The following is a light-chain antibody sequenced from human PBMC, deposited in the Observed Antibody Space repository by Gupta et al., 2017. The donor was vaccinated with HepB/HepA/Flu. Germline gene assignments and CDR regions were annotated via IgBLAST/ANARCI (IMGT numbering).Light chain of an antibody. CDR2: GAS. J-gene: IGKJ1*01. CDR1: QHISNF. Sequence: DIQMTQSPSSLSESVGDRVTITCRASQHISNFLAWYRQKPGKIPQLPIYGASTLQSGVPSRFSGSGYGTYFTLTISSLQPEDFATYYCQKYRNARTFGQGTKVEIK. V-gene: IGKV1-27*01. CDR3: QKYRNART.